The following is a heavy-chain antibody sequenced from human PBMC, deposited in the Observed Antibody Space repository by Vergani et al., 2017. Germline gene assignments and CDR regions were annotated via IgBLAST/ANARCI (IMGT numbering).Heavy chain of an antibody. Sequence: QVQLVQSGAEVKKPGASVKVSCKASGYTFTSYDINWVRQATGQGLEWMGWMNPNSGNTGYAQKFQGRVTMTRNTSISTAYMELSSLRSEDTAVYYCARGAWEQLVRPDYWYFDLWGRGTLVTVSS. CDR1: GYTFTSYD. D-gene: IGHD6-13*01. CDR3: ARGAWEQLVRPDYWYFDL. CDR2: MNPNSGNT. V-gene: IGHV1-8*01. J-gene: IGHJ2*01.